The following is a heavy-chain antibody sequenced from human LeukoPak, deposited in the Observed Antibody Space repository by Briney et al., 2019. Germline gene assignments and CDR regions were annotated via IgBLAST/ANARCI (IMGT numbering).Heavy chain of an antibody. V-gene: IGHV3-21*01. CDR2: ISISSSYI. D-gene: IGHD6-13*01. CDR1: GFTFSSYS. Sequence: GGSLRLSCAASGFTFSSYSMNWVRQAPGKGQEWVSSISISSSYIYYADSVKGRFTISRDNAKNSLYLQMNSLRAEDTAVYYCEIGEVDSWYSEGDAFDIWGQGTMVTVSS. J-gene: IGHJ3*02. CDR3: EIGEVDSWYSEGDAFDI.